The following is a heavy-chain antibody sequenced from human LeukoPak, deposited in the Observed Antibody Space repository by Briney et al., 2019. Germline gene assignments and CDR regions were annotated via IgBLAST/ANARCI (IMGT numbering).Heavy chain of an antibody. CDR3: VRDRNIAAAGTVYFDY. D-gene: IGHD6-13*01. CDR2: ISSSSSYI. Sequence: GGSLRLSCAASGFTFSSYSMNWVRQAPGKGLEWVSSISSSSSYIYYADSVKGRFTISRDNARKSLYLQMDSLRAEDTALYFCVRDRNIAAAGTVYFDYWGQGALVTVSS. V-gene: IGHV3-21*04. J-gene: IGHJ4*02. CDR1: GFTFSSYS.